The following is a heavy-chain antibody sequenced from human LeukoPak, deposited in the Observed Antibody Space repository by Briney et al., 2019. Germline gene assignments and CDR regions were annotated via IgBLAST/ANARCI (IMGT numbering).Heavy chain of an antibody. CDR3: ARGRNDWSTYYYYMDV. J-gene: IGHJ6*03. CDR2: ISAYNGNT. D-gene: IGHD3-9*01. V-gene: IGHV1-18*01. Sequence: ASVKVSCKASGYTFTSYGISWVRQAPGQGLEWMGWISAYNGNTNYAQKLQGRVTMTTDTSTSTAYMELRSLRSDDTAVYYCARGRNDWSTYYYYMDVWGKGTTVTVSS. CDR1: GYTFTSYG.